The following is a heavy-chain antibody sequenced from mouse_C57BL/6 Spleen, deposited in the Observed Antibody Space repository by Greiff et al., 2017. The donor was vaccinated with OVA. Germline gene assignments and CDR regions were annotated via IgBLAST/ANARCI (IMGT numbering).Heavy chain of an antibody. CDR2: ISDGGSYT. Sequence: EVKLEESGGGLVKPGGSLKLSCAASGFTFSSYAMSWVRQTPEKRLEWVATISDGGSYTYYPDNVKGRFTISRDNAKNNLYLQMSHLKSEDTAMYYCARDYERYYFDYWGQGTTLTVSS. CDR1: GFTFSSYA. D-gene: IGHD2-4*01. J-gene: IGHJ2*01. V-gene: IGHV5-4*03. CDR3: ARDYERYYFDY.